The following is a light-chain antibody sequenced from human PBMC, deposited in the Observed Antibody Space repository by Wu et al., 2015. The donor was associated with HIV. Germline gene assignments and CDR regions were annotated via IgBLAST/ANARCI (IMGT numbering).Light chain of an antibody. CDR1: QSVTSAY. J-gene: IGKJ1*01. CDR2: DAS. V-gene: IGKV3-20*01. Sequence: EIVLTQSPGTLSLSPGERAILSCRASQSVTSAYLAWYQQKPGQPPRLLIYDASTRAAGIPDRFSGSGSGTDFTLTITRLEPEDFAVYYCQQYGSAPRTLGQGTRV. CDR3: QQYGSAPRT.